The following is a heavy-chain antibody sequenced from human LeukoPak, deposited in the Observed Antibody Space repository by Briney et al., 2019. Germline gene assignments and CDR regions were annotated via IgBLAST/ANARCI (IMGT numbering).Heavy chain of an antibody. CDR1: GGSISSSNW. CDR3: ASDAGFWSDYSNYYYGMDV. D-gene: IGHD3-3*01. V-gene: IGHV4-4*02. CDR2: IYHSGST. J-gene: IGHJ6*02. Sequence: ASGTLSLTCAVPGGSISSSNWWSWVRQPPGKGLEWIGEIYHSGSTYYNPSLKSRVTISVDTSKNQFSLKLSSVTAADTAVYYCASDAGFWSDYSNYYYGMDVWGQGTTVTVSS.